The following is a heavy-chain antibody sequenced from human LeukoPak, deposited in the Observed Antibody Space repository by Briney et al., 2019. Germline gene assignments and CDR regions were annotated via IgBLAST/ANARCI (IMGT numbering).Heavy chain of an antibody. CDR1: GYTFTSYD. CDR3: ARVLRDGYTTGDYFDY. CDR2: MNPNSGNT. D-gene: IGHD5-24*01. Sequence: ASVKVSCKASGYTFTSYDINWVRQATGQGLEWMGWMNPNSGNTGYAQKFQGRVTMTRNTSISTAYMELSSLRSEDTAVYYCARVLRDGYTTGDYFDYWGQGTLVTVSS. J-gene: IGHJ4*02. V-gene: IGHV1-8*01.